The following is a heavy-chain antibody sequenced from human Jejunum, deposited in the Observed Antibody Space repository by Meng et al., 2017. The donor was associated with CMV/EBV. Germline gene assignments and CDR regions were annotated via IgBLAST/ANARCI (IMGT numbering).Heavy chain of an antibody. CDR3: AKGKSYFFEY. J-gene: IGHJ4*02. V-gene: IGHV3-48*04. Sequence: SCAASGFTFSNFHMNWVRQAPGKGLEWVAYISGGCLPKYYADSMKGRITISRDNAKNSLYLQIDNVGVDDTAVYYCAKGKSYFFEYWGPGALVTVSS. CDR2: ISGGCLPK. CDR1: GFTFSNFH. D-gene: IGHD3-10*01.